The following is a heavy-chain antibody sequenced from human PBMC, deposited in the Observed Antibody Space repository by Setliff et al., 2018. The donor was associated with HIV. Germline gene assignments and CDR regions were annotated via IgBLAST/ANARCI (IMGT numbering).Heavy chain of an antibody. V-gene: IGHV3-11*04. Sequence: PGGSLRLSCAASGFTFTNYYMSWVRQAPGKGLEWLSYISSSGSTIYYADSVKGRFTISRDNAKNSLFLQMNSLRAEDTAVYYCARSSTLPWELPYFDYWGQGTLVTVSS. J-gene: IGHJ4*02. D-gene: IGHD1-26*01. CDR3: ARSSTLPWELPYFDY. CDR2: ISSSGSTI. CDR1: GFTFTNYY.